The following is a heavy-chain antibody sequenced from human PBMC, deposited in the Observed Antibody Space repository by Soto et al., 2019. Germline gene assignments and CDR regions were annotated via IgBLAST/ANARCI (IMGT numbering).Heavy chain of an antibody. CDR3: AKEGSSDWPPYGYHYGMDV. D-gene: IGHD6-25*01. CDR2: ISYDGRTQ. Sequence: PGGSLRLSCAASGFTFSSYGMHWVRQAPGKGLEWVAVISYDGRTQYYVDSVKGRFTISRDNSMDTVYKNTLYLQMDSLRAEDTAVYYCAKEGSSDWPPYGYHYGMDVWGPGTTVTVSS. J-gene: IGHJ6*02. V-gene: IGHV3-30*18. CDR1: GFTFSSYG.